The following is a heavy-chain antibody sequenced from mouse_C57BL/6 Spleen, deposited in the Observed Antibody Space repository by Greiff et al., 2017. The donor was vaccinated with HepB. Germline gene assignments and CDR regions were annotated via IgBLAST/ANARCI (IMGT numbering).Heavy chain of an antibody. CDR1: GFTFSDYY. J-gene: IGHJ3*01. CDR3: ARQTMVTPFAY. CDR2: ISNGGGST. V-gene: IGHV5-12*01. D-gene: IGHD2-2*01. Sequence: EVKLMESGGGLVQPGGSLKLSCAASGFTFSDYYMYWVRQTPEKRLEWVAYISNGGGSTYYPDTVKGRFTISRDNAKNNLYLQMSRLKSEDTAMYYCARQTMVTPFAYWGQGTLVTVSA.